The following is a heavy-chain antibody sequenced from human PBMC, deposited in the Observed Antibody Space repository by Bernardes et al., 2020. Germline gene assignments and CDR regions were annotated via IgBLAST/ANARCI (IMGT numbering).Heavy chain of an antibody. V-gene: IGHV4-39*01. D-gene: IGHD3-10*01. Sequence: SLTCSVSGGSISSSSYYWGWIRQPPGKGLEWIGNINYSGSTYYNPSLKSRVTISVDTSKNQFSLKLSSVTAADTAVYYCARRRGPVDYWGQGTLVTVSS. CDR3: ARRRGPVDY. CDR1: GGSISSSSYY. CDR2: INYSGST. J-gene: IGHJ4*02.